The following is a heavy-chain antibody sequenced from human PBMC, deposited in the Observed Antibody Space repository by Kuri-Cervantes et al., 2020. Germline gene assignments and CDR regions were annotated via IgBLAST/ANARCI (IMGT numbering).Heavy chain of an antibody. Sequence: GESLKISCAASGFTFSSYAMSWVRQAPGKGLEWVSAISGSGGSTYYADSVKGRFTISRDNSKNTLYLQMNSLRAEDTAVYCCARLDIFWSGYSLPDDYWGQGTLVTVSS. CDR1: GFTFSSYA. CDR2: ISGSGGST. J-gene: IGHJ4*02. CDR3: ARLDIFWSGYSLPDDY. V-gene: IGHV3-23*01. D-gene: IGHD3-3*01.